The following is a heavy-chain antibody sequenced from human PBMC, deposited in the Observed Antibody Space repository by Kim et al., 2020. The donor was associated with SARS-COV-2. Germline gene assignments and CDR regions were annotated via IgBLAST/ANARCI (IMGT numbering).Heavy chain of an antibody. D-gene: IGHD1-26*01. Sequence: GGSLRLSCGASGFNFDKYSINWVRQAQGKGLEGVAYLSGSGVTKYYADSVRGRFTVSRDSAENSLFLQRFGLRGDDTAVYYCARDSLYSGKRRNGFDIWVQAILVIVST. CDR3: ARDSLYSGKRRNGFDI. CDR2: LSGSGVTK. CDR1: GFNFDKYS. V-gene: IGHV3-48*01. J-gene: IGHJ3*02.